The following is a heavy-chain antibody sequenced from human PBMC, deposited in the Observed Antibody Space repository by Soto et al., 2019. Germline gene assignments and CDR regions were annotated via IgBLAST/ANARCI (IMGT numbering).Heavy chain of an antibody. CDR1: GGTFSSYA. CDR2: IIPIFGTA. Sequence: QVQLVQSGAEEKKPGSSVKVSCKASGGTFSSYAISWVRQAPGQGLEWMGGIIPIFGTANYAQKFQGRVTITADESTSTAYMELSSLRSEDTAVYYCARGGRYCSSTSCYSPRDYWGQGTLVTVSS. J-gene: IGHJ4*02. D-gene: IGHD2-2*02. CDR3: ARGGRYCSSTSCYSPRDY. V-gene: IGHV1-69*01.